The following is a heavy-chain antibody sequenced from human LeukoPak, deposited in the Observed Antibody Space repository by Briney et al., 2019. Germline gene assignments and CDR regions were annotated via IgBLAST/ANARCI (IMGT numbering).Heavy chain of an antibody. CDR3: ARIRPGGAPPDY. J-gene: IGHJ4*02. D-gene: IGHD3-16*01. CDR1: GGSFSGYY. V-gene: IGHV4-34*01. CDR2: INHSGST. Sequence: SETLPLTCAVYGGSFSGYYWSWIRRPPGKGLEWIGEINHSGSTNYNPSLKSRVTISVDTSKNQFSLKLSSVTAADTAVYYCARIRPGGAPPDYWGQGTLVTVSS.